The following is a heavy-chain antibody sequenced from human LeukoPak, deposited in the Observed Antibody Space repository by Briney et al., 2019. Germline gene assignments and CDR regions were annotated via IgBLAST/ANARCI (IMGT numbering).Heavy chain of an antibody. CDR1: GFTFSDYW. CDR2: INSDGTSI. D-gene: IGHD4-23*01. V-gene: IGHV3-74*01. CDR3: ARDRWNFDY. Sequence: GGSLRLSXAASGFTFSDYWMHWVRQAPGKGLVWVSRINSDGTSISYADSVKGRFTISRDNAKNTLYLQMNSLRAEDSAVYYCARDRWNFDYWGQGTLVTVSS. J-gene: IGHJ4*02.